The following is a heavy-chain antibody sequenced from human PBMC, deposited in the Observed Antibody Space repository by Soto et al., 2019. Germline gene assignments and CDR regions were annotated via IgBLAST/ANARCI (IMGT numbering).Heavy chain of an antibody. Sequence: QVQLVPSGAEVKEPGASVKISCKASGYTFTSYGISWVRQAPGQGLEWMSWISAYNGDTNYAQKVQGRVTMTTDTSTSTAFMELRSLRFDDTAVYYCVRDPDGHIDFDYWGQGTLVTVSS. CDR2: ISAYNGDT. J-gene: IGHJ4*02. CDR1: GYTFTSYG. V-gene: IGHV1-18*01. CDR3: VRDPDGHIDFDY.